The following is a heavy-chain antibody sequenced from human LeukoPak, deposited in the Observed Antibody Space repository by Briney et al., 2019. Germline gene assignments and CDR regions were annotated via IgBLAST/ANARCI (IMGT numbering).Heavy chain of an antibody. CDR2: IYYSGST. J-gene: IGHJ4*02. D-gene: IGHD2-21*02. V-gene: IGHV4-30-4*01. Sequence: PSETLSLTCAVSGGSISSADYYWSWIRQSPGKGLEWIGFIYYSGSTYYNPSLKSRVTISVDTSKNQFSLKLRSVTAADTAVYYCARIVVVTAAIDYWAQGTLVTVSS. CDR3: ARIVVVTAAIDY. CDR1: GGSISSADYY.